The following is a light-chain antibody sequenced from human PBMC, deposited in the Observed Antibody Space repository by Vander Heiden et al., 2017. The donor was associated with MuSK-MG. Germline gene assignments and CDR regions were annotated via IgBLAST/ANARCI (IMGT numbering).Light chain of an antibody. CDR1: QSVSSY. CDR2: DAS. Sequence: EIVLTQSPATLSLSPGERANLSCRASQSVSSYLAWYQQKPGQAPRLLIYDASNRATGIRARFSGSGCGTDFTLTISSREPEDFEVYYCQQRNNGRTTFTFGHGTKVDIK. CDR3: QQRNNGRTTFT. V-gene: IGKV3-11*01. J-gene: IGKJ3*01.